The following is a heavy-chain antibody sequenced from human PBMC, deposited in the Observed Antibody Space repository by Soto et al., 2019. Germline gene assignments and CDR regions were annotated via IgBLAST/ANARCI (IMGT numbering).Heavy chain of an antibody. V-gene: IGHV3-33*01. Sequence: GGSLRLYCVASGFSFRSYGMHWVRQAPGKGLEWVAVIWFDGSQKHYVDSVQGRFTVSRDNSKDTMYLEMNSLRVEDTAVYYCARFYDNTAWPAFCGQGTLVTVSS. J-gene: IGHJ4*02. CDR1: GFSFRSYG. CDR2: IWFDGSQK. CDR3: ARFYDNTAWPAF. D-gene: IGHD3-22*01.